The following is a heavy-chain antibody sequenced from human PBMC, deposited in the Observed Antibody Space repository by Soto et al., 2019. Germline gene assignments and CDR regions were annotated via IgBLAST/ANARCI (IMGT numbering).Heavy chain of an antibody. D-gene: IGHD6-13*01. V-gene: IGHV4-4*07. CDR1: CGTITSYY. CDR2: IYSSGST. J-gene: IGHJ4*02. Sequence: SETLSLTCTVSCGTITSYYWSWIRQPAGKGLEWIGRIYSSGSTNYNPSLNSRVIMSVDTSQNQFSLNLSSVTAADTAKYYCARENILTAAAGKRDFDCWGQGTLVTVSS. CDR3: ARENILTAAAGKRDFDC.